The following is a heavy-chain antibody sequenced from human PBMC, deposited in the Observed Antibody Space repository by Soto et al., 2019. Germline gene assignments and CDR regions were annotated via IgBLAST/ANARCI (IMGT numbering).Heavy chain of an antibody. Sequence: SETLSLTRTVSGGSISIYYWRWIRQPPGKGLEWIGYIYYSGSTNYNPSLKSRVTISVDTSKNQFSLKLSSVTAADTAVYYCARERGYSYGSDYGMDVWGQGTTVTVSS. CDR3: ARERGYSYGSDYGMDV. J-gene: IGHJ6*02. V-gene: IGHV4-59*01. D-gene: IGHD5-18*01. CDR1: GGSISIYY. CDR2: IYYSGST.